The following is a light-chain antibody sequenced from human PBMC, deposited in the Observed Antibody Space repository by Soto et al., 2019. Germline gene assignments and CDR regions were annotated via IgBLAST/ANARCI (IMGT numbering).Light chain of an antibody. Sequence: ELVLTQSPGTLSLSPGERATLSCRASQSVSNNYLAWYQQQPGQAPRLLIYDASNRATGIPARFSGSGSGTDFTLTTSSLEPEDFAVYYGQQRSNWPPITFGQGTRLEIK. CDR2: DAS. CDR1: QSVSNNY. V-gene: IGKV3-11*01. CDR3: QQRSNWPPIT. J-gene: IGKJ5*01.